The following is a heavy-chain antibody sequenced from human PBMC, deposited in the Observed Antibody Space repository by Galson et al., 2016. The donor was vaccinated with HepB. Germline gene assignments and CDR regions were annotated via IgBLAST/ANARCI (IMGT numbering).Heavy chain of an antibody. CDR1: GFTFSDYY. D-gene: IGHD5-12*01. J-gene: IGHJ4*02. CDR3: AIDILLEWLRFEEITVAGTFYY. Sequence: SLRLSCAASGFTFSDYYMSWIRQAPGKGLEWVSYISGSGSTMFYADSVKGRLTISRDNAKNSLYLDMNSLRAEDTAVYYCAIDILLEWLRFEEITVAGTFYYCGQGCLVTVSS. CDR2: ISGSGSTM. V-gene: IGHV3-11*01.